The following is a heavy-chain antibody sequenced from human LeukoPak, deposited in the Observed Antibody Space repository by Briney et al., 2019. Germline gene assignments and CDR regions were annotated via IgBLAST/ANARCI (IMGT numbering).Heavy chain of an antibody. Sequence: GASVKVSCKASGGTFSSYAISWVRQAPGQGLEWMGRIIPILGIANYAQKFQGRVTITADKSTSTAHMELSSLRSEDTAVYYCARDPLSEGNWFDPWGQGTLVTVSS. CDR3: ARDPLSEGNWFDP. J-gene: IGHJ5*02. CDR2: IIPILGIA. CDR1: GGTFSSYA. V-gene: IGHV1-69*04.